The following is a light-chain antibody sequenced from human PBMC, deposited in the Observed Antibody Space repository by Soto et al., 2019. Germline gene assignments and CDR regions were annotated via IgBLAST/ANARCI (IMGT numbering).Light chain of an antibody. Sequence: EIVMTQSPATLSVSPGERATLSCRASQSVSSNLVWYQQKPGQAPRLLIYGASSRATGIPDRFSGSGSGTDFTLTISRLEPEDFAVYYCQQYGSSPITFGQGTRLEI. J-gene: IGKJ5*01. CDR3: QQYGSSPIT. CDR1: QSVSSN. CDR2: GAS. V-gene: IGKV3-20*01.